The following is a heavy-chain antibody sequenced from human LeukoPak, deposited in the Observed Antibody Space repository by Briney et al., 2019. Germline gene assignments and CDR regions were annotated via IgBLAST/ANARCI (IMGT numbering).Heavy chain of an antibody. CDR1: GFTFSSFA. J-gene: IGHJ4*02. CDR3: AKPRATGLGWAQFDY. Sequence: GGSLRLSCAASGFTFSSFAMTWVRQAPGEGVEWVSGFDGNGPNTYYADSVKGRWTISRDNSRNTLYLEMNSLRPEDTAIYYCAKPRATGLGWAQFDYWGQGSLVTVSS. CDR2: FDGNGPNT. V-gene: IGHV3-23*01. D-gene: IGHD2-8*02.